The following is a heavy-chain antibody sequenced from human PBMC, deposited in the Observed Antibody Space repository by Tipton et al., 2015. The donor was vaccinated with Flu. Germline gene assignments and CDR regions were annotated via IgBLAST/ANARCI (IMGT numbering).Heavy chain of an antibody. V-gene: IGHV3-23*01. CDR1: GFTFSSYA. CDR2: ISGGGRFT. Sequence: SLRLSCAASGFTFSSYAMSWVRQAPGKGLEWVSTISGGGRFTYYADSVKGRFTISRDNSKNTLYLQINSLRAEDTAVYYCARVDDSSGYYFDYWGQGTLVTVSS. J-gene: IGHJ4*02. D-gene: IGHD3-22*01. CDR3: ARVDDSSGYYFDY.